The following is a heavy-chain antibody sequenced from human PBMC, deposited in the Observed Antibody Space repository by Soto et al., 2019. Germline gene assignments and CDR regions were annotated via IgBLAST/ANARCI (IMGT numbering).Heavy chain of an antibody. Sequence: EVPLVESGGGLIQPGGSLRLSCAASGFTVSSNCMSWVRQAPGKGLEWVSVIYSGGSTYYADSVKGRFTISRDNSKNTLYLQMNSLRAEDTAVYYCATNLGAPSFDYWGQGTLVTVSS. V-gene: IGHV3-53*01. J-gene: IGHJ4*02. CDR1: GFTVSSNC. CDR2: IYSGGST. CDR3: ATNLGAPSFDY.